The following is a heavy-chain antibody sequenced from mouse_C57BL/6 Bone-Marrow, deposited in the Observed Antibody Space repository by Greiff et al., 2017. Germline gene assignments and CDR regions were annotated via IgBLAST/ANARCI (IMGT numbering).Heavy chain of an antibody. Sequence: QVQLQQSGPELARPWASVKISCQAFYTFSRRVHFAIRDTNYWMQWVKQRPGQGLEWIGAIYPGNGDTSSNQKFKCTATLTADKSSSTAYMPLSSLTSEDSSVYYWAGRRGVVPLAYGGQGTLVTVSA. CDR2: GQGLEWIG. J-gene: IGHJ3*01. CDR3: SEDSSVYYWAGRRGVVPLAY. D-gene: IGHD1-3*01. V-gene: IGHV1-87*01. CDR1: YTFSRRVH.